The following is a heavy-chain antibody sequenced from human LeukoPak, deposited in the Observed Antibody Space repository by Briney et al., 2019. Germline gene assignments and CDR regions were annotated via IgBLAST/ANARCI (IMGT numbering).Heavy chain of an antibody. V-gene: IGHV1-2*02. D-gene: IGHD5-18*01. Sequence: ASVKVSCKASGYTFTGYYMHWVRQSPGQGLESMGWINPNSGGTNYAQKFQGRVTMTRDTSISTAYMELSRLRSDDTAVYYCARSGRGYSYGYFDYWGQGTLVTVSS. CDR2: INPNSGGT. CDR1: GYTFTGYY. J-gene: IGHJ4*02. CDR3: ARSGRGYSYGYFDY.